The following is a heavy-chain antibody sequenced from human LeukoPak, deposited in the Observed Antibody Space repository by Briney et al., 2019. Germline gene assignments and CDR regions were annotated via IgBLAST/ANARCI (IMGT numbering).Heavy chain of an antibody. CDR2: INHSGST. J-gene: IGHJ5*02. V-gene: IGHV4-34*01. D-gene: IGHD4-23*01. Sequence: SETLSLTCAVNGGSFSGYYWSWIRQPPGKGLEWIGEINHSGSTNYNPSLKSRVTISVDTSKNQFSLKLSSVTAADTAMYYCARDFGGNSAWFDPWGQGTLVTVSS. CDR3: ARDFGGNSAWFDP. CDR1: GGSFSGYY.